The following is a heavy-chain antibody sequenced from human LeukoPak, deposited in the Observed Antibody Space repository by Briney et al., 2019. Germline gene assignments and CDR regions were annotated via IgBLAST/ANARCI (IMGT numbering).Heavy chain of an antibody. CDR2: ISGNGGST. CDR1: GFTFSSYA. D-gene: IGHD5-24*01. V-gene: IGHV3-23*01. Sequence: GGSLRLSCAGSGFTFSSYAMSWVRQPPGKGLEWVSAISGNGGSTYYADSVKGRFTISRDNSKSTMYLQMNSLRAEDTAVYYCAILRRWLQVVFDYWGQGALVTVSS. CDR3: AILRRWLQVVFDY. J-gene: IGHJ4*02.